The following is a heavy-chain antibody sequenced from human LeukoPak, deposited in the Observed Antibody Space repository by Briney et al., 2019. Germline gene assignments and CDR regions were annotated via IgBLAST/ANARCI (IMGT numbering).Heavy chain of an antibody. CDR1: GFTLSSYG. D-gene: IGHD3-22*01. V-gene: IGHV3-30*02. J-gene: IGHJ4*02. CDR2: IRYDGSNK. CDR3: AKTMSPYYYDSSGF. Sequence: AGGSLRLSCAASGFTLSSYGMHWVRQAPGKGLEWVAFIRYDGSNKYYADSVKGRFTISRDNSKNTLYLQMNSLRTEDTAVYYCAKTMSPYYYDSSGFWGQGTLVTVSS.